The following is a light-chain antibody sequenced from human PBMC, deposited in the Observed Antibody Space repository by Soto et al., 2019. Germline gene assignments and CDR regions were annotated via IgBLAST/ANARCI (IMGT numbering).Light chain of an antibody. V-gene: IGLV2-11*01. J-gene: IGLJ2*01. CDR3: CSYAGTYSLL. Sequence: QSALTQPASVSGSPGQSITISCTGTSSDVGGYDYVSWFQQHPGKAPKLMMSDVNKRPSGVPDRFSGSKSGTTASLTISGLQAEDEADYYCCSYAGTYSLLFGGGTKLTVL. CDR2: DVN. CDR1: SSDVGGYDY.